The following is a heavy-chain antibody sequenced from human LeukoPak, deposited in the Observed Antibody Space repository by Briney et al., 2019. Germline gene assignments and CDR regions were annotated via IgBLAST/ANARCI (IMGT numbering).Heavy chain of an antibody. V-gene: IGHV4-59*01. CDR3: ARARASGYYGMDV. CDR1: GGSISSYY. D-gene: IGHD3-10*01. Sequence: PSETLSLTCTVSGGSISSYYWSWIRQPPGKGLEWIGYIYYSGSTNYNPSLKSRVTISVDTSKNQFSLKLSSVTAADTAVYYCARARASGYYGMDVWGQGTTVTVSS. CDR2: IYYSGST. J-gene: IGHJ6*02.